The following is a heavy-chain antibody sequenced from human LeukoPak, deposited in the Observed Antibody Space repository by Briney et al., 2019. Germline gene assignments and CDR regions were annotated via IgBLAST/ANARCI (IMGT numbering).Heavy chain of an antibody. J-gene: IGHJ4*02. D-gene: IGHD3-22*01. CDR1: GYTFTSYY. V-gene: IGHV1-46*01. CDR2: INPSGGST. Sequence: GASVKVSCKASGYTFTSYYMHWVRQAPGQGLEWMGIINPSGGSTSYAQKFQGRVTMTRDMSTSTVYMELSSLRSEDTAVYYCARASRNYYDSSGYYLTRGYYFDYWGQGTLVTVSS. CDR3: ARASRNYYDSSGYYLTRGYYFDY.